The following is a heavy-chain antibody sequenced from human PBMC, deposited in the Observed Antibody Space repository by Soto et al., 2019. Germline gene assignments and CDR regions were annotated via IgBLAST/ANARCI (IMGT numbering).Heavy chain of an antibody. CDR2: INYSGST. D-gene: IGHD3-22*01. J-gene: IGHJ4*02. Sequence: SETLSLTCTGSGGAISSYYCSWIRQSPRARLEWVGYINYSGSTNYNPSLKSRFTISLDRPNNQFSLRVSSVTAADTAVYYCARGDYHDSGTYYRSEYYLDYWGQGALVTVSS. CDR1: GGAISSYY. CDR3: ARGDYHDSGTYYRSEYYLDY. V-gene: IGHV4-59*01.